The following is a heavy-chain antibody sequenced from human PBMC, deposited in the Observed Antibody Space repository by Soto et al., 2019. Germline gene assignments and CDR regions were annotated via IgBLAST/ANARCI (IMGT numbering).Heavy chain of an antibody. D-gene: IGHD3-3*01. J-gene: IGHJ6*02. CDR1: GGTFSSYA. V-gene: IGHV1-69*06. CDR3: ARAVYYDFRYYYYYYGMDV. Sequence: SVKVSCKASGGTFSSYAISWVRQAPGQGLEWMGGIIPIFGTANHAQKFQGRVTITADKSTSTAYMELSSLRSEDTAVYYCARAVYYDFRYYYYYYGMDVWGQGTTVTVSS. CDR2: IIPIFGTA.